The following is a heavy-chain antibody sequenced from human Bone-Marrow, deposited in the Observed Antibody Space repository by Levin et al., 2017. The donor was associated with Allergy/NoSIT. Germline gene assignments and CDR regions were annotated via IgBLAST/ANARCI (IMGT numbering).Heavy chain of an antibody. CDR3: ARANWETLGAFDI. CDR1: GYTLTGYY. V-gene: IGHV1-2*02. D-gene: IGHD7-27*01. Sequence: ASVKVSCKASGYTLTGYYIHWLRRASGQGLEWMGWINPDTGATSYAQRFEGRFTITRDTSIRTAYMDLTSLRSDDTAVYYCARANWETLGAFDIWGQGTMVTVSS. J-gene: IGHJ3*02. CDR2: INPDTGAT.